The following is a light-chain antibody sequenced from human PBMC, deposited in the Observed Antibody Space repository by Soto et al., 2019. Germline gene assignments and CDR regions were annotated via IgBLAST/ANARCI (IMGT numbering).Light chain of an antibody. V-gene: IGKV3-20*01. CDR3: HQYDSWT. J-gene: IGKJ1*01. CDR2: GAS. CDR1: QSFNSIY. Sequence: EIVLTRSPGTLSLSPGDRATLSCRASQSFNSIYLAWYQQKPGQAPRLLIYGASSGATGIPDRFSGSGSGTDFTLTISRLEPEDFAVYYCHQYDSWTFGQGTKVDI.